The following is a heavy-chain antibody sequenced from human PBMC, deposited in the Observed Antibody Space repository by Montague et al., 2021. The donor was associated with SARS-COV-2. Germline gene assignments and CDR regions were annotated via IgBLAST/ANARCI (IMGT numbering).Heavy chain of an antibody. D-gene: IGHD5-18*01. V-gene: IGHV3-48*03. Sequence: SLRLSCAASGFTFSSFEMTLVRQAPGKGLEWISHISDSGRTTFYSDSVKGRFTVSRDNAKNSLYLQMNSLRAEDTALYFCAGDRGYSYGFGHWGQGTLVTVSS. CDR2: ISDSGRTT. J-gene: IGHJ5*02. CDR1: GFTFSSFE. CDR3: AGDRGYSYGFGH.